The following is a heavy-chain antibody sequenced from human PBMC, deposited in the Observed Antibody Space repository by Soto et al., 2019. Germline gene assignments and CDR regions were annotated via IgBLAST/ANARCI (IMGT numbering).Heavy chain of an antibody. J-gene: IGHJ5*02. CDR2: IFSGGLT. V-gene: IGHV3-53*01. D-gene: IGHD2-15*01. CDR1: GFTVSSDY. CDR3: ARGGDYCRGGLCYPYEFDP. Sequence: EVQLVESGGGLIQPGKSLRLSCAASGFTVSSDYMSWVRQAPGKGLEWVSVIFSGGLTYYADSVKGRFTISRDHSKNTLFLQMNSLRAEDTAVYYCARGGDYCRGGLCYPYEFDPWGQGTLVTVSS.